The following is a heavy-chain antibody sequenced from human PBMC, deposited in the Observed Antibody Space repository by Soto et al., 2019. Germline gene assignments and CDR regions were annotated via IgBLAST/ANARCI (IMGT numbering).Heavy chain of an antibody. CDR2: ISGSGGST. CDR1: GFTFSSYA. J-gene: IGHJ4*02. CDR3: AKDIGFGLAPVLSYFDD. D-gene: IGHD3-3*01. Sequence: PXGSLRLSCAASGFTFSSYAMSWVRQAPGKGLEWVSAISGSGGSTYYADSVKGRFTISRDNSKNTLYLQMNSLRAEDTAVYYCAKDIGFGLAPVLSYFDDWGQGTLVTVSS. V-gene: IGHV3-23*01.